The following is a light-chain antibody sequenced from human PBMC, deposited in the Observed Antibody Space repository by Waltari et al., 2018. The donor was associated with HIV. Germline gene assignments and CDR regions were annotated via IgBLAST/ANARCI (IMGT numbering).Light chain of an antibody. Sequence: QSALTQPRSVSGSPGQSVTISCTGSSSDVGGYNYVSWYQQHPTKAPKLIIYDVSERPSVGPDRFSGSKSGNRASLTISGLQAEDEADYYCYSYAGSLLFGGGTKLTVL. J-gene: IGLJ2*01. V-gene: IGLV2-11*01. CDR1: SSDVGGYNY. CDR3: YSYAGSLL. CDR2: DVS.